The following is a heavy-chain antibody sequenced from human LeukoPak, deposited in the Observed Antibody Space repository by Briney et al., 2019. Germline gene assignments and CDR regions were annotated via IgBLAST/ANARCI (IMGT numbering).Heavy chain of an antibody. CDR1: GGSISSGGYS. CDR3: ATLAAPY. Sequence: SETLSLTCAVSGGSISSGGYSWSWIRQPPGKGLEWIGYIYHSGSTYYNPSLKSRVTISVDRSKNQFSLKLSSVTAADTAVYYCATLAAPYWGQGTLVTVSS. CDR2: IYHSGST. D-gene: IGHD6-13*01. J-gene: IGHJ4*02. V-gene: IGHV4-30-2*01.